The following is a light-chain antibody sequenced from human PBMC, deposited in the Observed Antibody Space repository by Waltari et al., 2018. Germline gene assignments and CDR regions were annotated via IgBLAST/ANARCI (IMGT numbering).Light chain of an antibody. V-gene: IGLV2-14*01. CDR2: EVS. J-gene: IGLJ3*02. CDR3: ASYTSKTTWV. Sequence: QSALTQPASVSGSPGPSITLSCPGTNRDVGGYNHVSWYQQDPGKAPKLMIYEVSNRPSGVSHRFSGSKSGNTASLTISGLQAEDESDYYCASYTSKTTWVFGGGTKLTVL. CDR1: NRDVGGYNH.